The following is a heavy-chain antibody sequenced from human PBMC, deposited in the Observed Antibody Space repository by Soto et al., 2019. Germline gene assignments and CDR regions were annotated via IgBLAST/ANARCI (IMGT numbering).Heavy chain of an antibody. V-gene: IGHV3-64*01. Sequence: EVQLVESGGGLVQPGGSLRLSCAASGFTFSNYVMYWVRQAPGKGLEYVSAISGDGGDTYQANSVKGRFTISRDNSKNTVYVQMDSLSAEDMAVYYCAKKALVGRSSNWYFDPWGRGTLVTVSS. CDR2: ISGDGGDT. J-gene: IGHJ2*01. CDR1: GFTFSNYV. CDR3: AKKALVGRSSNWYFDP. D-gene: IGHD2-2*01.